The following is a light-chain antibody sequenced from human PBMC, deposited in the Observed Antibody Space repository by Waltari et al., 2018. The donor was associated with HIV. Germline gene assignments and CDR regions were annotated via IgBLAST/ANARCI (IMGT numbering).Light chain of an antibody. CDR3: QESYTNS. V-gene: IGKV1-39*01. Sequence: DIQMTQSPSSLSASVGDRVTITCRTSQRISSYLNWYQQRAGEVPKLLIYAASTLQDGVPSRFSGSGSGTDFTLTISDIQPEDFASYYCQESYTNSFGQGTKLEIE. J-gene: IGKJ2*01. CDR2: AAS. CDR1: QRISSY.